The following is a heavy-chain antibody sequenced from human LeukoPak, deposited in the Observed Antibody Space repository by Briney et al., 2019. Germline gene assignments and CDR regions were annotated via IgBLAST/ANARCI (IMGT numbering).Heavy chain of an antibody. CDR3: ARLDNSGYYHIDY. Sequence: PSEALSLTCTVSGGSISSNRYYWGWIRQPPGKGLKWIGNIFYTGSTYYNPSLKSRVTISVDTSKNQFSLKLSSVTAADTAVYYCARLDNSGYYHIDYWGQGTLVSVPS. CDR1: GGSISSNRYY. D-gene: IGHD3-22*01. V-gene: IGHV4-39*01. J-gene: IGHJ4*02. CDR2: IFYTGST.